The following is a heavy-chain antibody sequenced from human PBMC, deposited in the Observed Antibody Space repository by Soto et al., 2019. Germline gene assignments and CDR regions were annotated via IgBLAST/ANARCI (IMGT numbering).Heavy chain of an antibody. V-gene: IGHV3-30*18. J-gene: IGHJ6*02. CDR3: ANKDEVRIAAAGSPYYYYYGMDV. CDR1: GFTFSSYV. D-gene: IGHD6-13*01. Sequence: SLRLSCAASGFTFSSYVMHGVRQAPGKGLEWVAVISYDGSNKYYADSVKGRFTISRDNSKNTLYLQMNSLRAEDTAVYYCANKDEVRIAAAGSPYYYYYGMDVWGQGTTVTVSS. CDR2: ISYDGSNK.